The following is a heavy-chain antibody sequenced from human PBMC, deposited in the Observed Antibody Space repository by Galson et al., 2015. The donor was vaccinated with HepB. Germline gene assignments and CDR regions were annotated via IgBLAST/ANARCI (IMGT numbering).Heavy chain of an antibody. CDR3: ARGRRFRLHYGSGSYYSIWFDP. J-gene: IGHJ5*02. Sequence: LSLTCTVSGGSISSGDYYWSWIRQPPGKGLEWIGYIYYSGSTYYNPSLKSRVTISVDTSKNQFSLKLSSVTAADTAVYYCARGRRFRLHYGSGSYYSIWFDPWGQGTLVTVSS. D-gene: IGHD3-10*01. CDR2: IYYSGST. CDR1: GGSISSGDYY. V-gene: IGHV4-30-4*01.